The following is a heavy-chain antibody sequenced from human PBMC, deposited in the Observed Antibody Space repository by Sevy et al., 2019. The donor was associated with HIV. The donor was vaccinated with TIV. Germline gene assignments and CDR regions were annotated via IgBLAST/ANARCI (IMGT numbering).Heavy chain of an antibody. CDR3: AKVGMQLWSFFDF. Sequence: GGSLRLSCAASGFDFREYAMHWVRQAPGKGLEWVEAISSDGTNRYYVDSVKGRFTISRDSSQNTVFLQMSGLRAEDTAVYYCAKVGMQLWSFFDFWGQGTLVTVSS. CDR2: ISSDGTNR. D-gene: IGHD5-18*01. V-gene: IGHV3-30*18. CDR1: GFDFREYA. J-gene: IGHJ4*02.